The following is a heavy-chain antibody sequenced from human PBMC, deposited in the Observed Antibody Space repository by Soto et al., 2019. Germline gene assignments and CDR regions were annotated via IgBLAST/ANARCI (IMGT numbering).Heavy chain of an antibody. CDR3: AGRCDGTNCLAHFDY. V-gene: IGHV1-69*06. D-gene: IGHD2-2*01. J-gene: IGHJ4*02. CDR1: VGTFNNYV. CDR2: IIPIFGTP. Sequence: SVKVSCQASVGTFNNYVINWVRQAPGQGLEWMAGIIPIFGTPNYAQKFQGRVTITADKSTSTAYMELNSLRSEDTAVYYCAGRCDGTNCLAHFDYWGQGTLVTVSS.